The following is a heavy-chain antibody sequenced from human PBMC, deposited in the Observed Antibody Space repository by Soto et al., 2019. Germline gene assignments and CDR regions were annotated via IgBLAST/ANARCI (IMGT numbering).Heavy chain of an antibody. CDR3: XXXXXXXXXXXFDP. J-gene: IGHJ5*02. CDR1: GDTISTGGYS. CDR2: TYHSGNP. Sequence: QLQLQESGSRLVKSSETLSLTCGVSGDTISTGGYSWAWIRQPPGKALEWIGHTYHSGNPYYNPSLKSRVIISVDRSKNQFSLKVXXVTXXXXAXXYXXXXXXXXXXXXFDPWGQGTLVTVSS. V-gene: IGHV4-30-2*01.